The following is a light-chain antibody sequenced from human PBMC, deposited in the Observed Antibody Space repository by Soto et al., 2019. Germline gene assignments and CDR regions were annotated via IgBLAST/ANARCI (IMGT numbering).Light chain of an antibody. J-gene: IGKJ1*01. Sequence: EIVLTQSPGTLSMSPGERATLSCRASQSVNSNYLAWYQQKPGRAPRLLIYAASSRATGIPDRFGGSGSGTDFTLTISRLEPEDFAVYYCQQYGSLPRTFGQGTKVDIK. CDR1: QSVNSNY. CDR3: QQYGSLPRT. V-gene: IGKV3-20*01. CDR2: AAS.